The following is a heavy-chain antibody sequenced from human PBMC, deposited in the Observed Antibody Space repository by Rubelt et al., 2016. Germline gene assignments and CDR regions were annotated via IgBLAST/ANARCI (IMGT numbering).Heavy chain of an antibody. V-gene: IGHV4-59*01. CDR2: IFYSGST. J-gene: IGHJ4*02. D-gene: IGHD3-22*01. CDR1: GDSINNYY. CDR3: AREGGYQSPFDY. Sequence: QVQQQESGPGLVKPSETLSLTCTVSGDSINNYYWSWIRQPPGKGLEWIGYIFYSGSTNYNPSLKSRVTISVDTSKNQFSLKLSSVTAAATAVYYCAREGGYQSPFDYWGQGALVTVSS.